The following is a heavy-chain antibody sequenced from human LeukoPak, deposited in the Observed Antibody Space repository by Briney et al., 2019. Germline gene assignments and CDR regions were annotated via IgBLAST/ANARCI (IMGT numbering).Heavy chain of an antibody. CDR3: ARDLDYYDSSGYYYNSAFDI. Sequence: SETLSLTCTVSGYSISSGYYWGWIRQPPGTGLEWNGSIYHSGSTYYNPSLKSRVTISVDTSKNQFSLKLSSVTAADTAVHYCARDLDYYDSSGYYYNSAFDIWGQGTMVTVSS. CDR2: IYHSGST. CDR1: GYSISSGYY. V-gene: IGHV4-38-2*02. J-gene: IGHJ3*02. D-gene: IGHD3-22*01.